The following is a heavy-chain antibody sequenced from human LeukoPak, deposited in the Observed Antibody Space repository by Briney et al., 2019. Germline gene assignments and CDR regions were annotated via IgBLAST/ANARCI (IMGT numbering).Heavy chain of an antibody. V-gene: IGHV3-53*01. Sequence: GGSLRLSCAASGFTFSSYSVNWVRQAPGKGLEWVSVIYSGGSTYYADSVKGRFTISRDNSKNTLYLQMNSLRAEDTAVYYCARDQTFDIWGQGTMVTVSS. J-gene: IGHJ3*02. CDR3: ARDQTFDI. CDR2: IYSGGST. CDR1: GFTFSSYS.